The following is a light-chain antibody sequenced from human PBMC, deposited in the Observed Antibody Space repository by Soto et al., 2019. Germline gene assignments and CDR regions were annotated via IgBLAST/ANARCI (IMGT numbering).Light chain of an antibody. CDR2: DAS. Sequence: EIVLTQSPVTLSLSPGERATLSCRASQSVTNSLAWYQQKPGQAPRLLVYDASNRATGIPTRSSGSGSGTDFTLTISNLEPEDFAVYYCQQHISWPLTFGGGTKVDIK. CDR3: QQHISWPLT. J-gene: IGKJ4*01. V-gene: IGKV3-11*01. CDR1: QSVTNS.